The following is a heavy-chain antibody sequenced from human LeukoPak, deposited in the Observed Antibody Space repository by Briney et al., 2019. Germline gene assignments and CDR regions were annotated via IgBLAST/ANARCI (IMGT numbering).Heavy chain of an antibody. V-gene: IGHV3-9*01. J-gene: IGHJ4*02. CDR1: GFTFDDYA. D-gene: IGHD4-17*01. CDR2: ISWNSGSM. CDR3: AKDTDYGEDEGYFDY. Sequence: GRSLRLSCAASGFTFDDYAMHWVRQAPGKGLEWVSGISWNSGSMGYADSVKGRFTISRDNAKNSLYLQMNSLRAEDTALYYCAKDTDYGEDEGYFDYWGQGTLVTVSS.